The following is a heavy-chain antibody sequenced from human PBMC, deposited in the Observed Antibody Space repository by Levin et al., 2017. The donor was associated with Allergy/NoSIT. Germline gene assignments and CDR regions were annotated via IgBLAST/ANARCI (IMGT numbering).Heavy chain of an antibody. Sequence: SQTLSLPCAISGDSVSSTSAAWNWIRQSPSRGLEWLGRTYYRSRWYYDYAESVKSRIINNPDTSKNQFSLQLNSVTPEDTAVYYCARDQGAMNDYWGQGTLVTVSS. J-gene: IGHJ4*02. V-gene: IGHV6-1*01. CDR2: TYYRSRWYY. CDR1: GDSVSSTSAA. CDR3: ARDQGAMNDY. D-gene: IGHD2-2*01.